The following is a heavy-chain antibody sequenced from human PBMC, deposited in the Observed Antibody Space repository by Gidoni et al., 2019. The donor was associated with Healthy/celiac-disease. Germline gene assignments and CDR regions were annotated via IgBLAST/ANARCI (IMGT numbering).Heavy chain of an antibody. CDR1: GFPFSSYA. J-gene: IGHJ3*02. CDR2: ISYDGSNK. D-gene: IGHD2-21*02. CDR3: ARGGGFSVVTAILDAFDI. V-gene: IGHV3-30-3*01. Sequence: QVQLVESGGGVVQPGRSLRLSCAASGFPFSSYARHWVRQAPGKGLEWVAVISYDGSNKYYADSGKGRFTISRDNSKNTLYLQMNSLRAEDTAVYYCARGGGFSVVTAILDAFDIWGQGTMVTVSS.